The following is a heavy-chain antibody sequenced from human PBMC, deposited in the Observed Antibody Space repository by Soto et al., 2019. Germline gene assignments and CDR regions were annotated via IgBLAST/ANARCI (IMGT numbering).Heavy chain of an antibody. J-gene: IGHJ4*02. V-gene: IGHV4-59*01. CDR2: VYYPGTT. D-gene: IGHD4-17*01. CDR3: ARDTVLTGMFDF. CDR1: GGAIGSYH. Sequence: PSETLSLTCSVSGGAIGSYHWSWGRRPPGKGLEWIASVYYPGTTNYNPSLGSRVTISIDAPENQISLKITSVTAADTAFYYCARDTVLTGMFDFWGQGTLVTVSS.